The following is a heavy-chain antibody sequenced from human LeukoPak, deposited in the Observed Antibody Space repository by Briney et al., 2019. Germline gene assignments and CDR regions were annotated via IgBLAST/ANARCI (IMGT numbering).Heavy chain of an antibody. Sequence: SETLSLTCTVSGGSISSSSYYWGWIRQPPGKGLGWIGSIYYSGSTYYNPSLKSRVTISVDTSKNQFSLKLSSVTAADTAVYYCARHPGDYPLMDVWGKGTTVTVSS. CDR1: GGSISSSSYY. D-gene: IGHD4-17*01. CDR3: ARHPGDYPLMDV. J-gene: IGHJ6*03. CDR2: IYYSGST. V-gene: IGHV4-39*01.